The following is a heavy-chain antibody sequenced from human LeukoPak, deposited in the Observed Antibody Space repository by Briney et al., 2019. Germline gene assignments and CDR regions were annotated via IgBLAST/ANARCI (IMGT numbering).Heavy chain of an antibody. V-gene: IGHV3-30*02. J-gene: IGHJ6*03. CDR3: AKDSGDYASYYYYMDV. D-gene: IGHD4-17*01. CDR2: IRYDGSNK. Sequence: GGSLRLSCAASGFTFSSYGMHWVRQAPGKGLEWVAFIRYDGSNKYYADSVKGRFTISRDNSKNTLYLQMNSLRAEDTAVYYCAKDSGDYASYYYYMDVWGKGTTVTISS. CDR1: GFTFSSYG.